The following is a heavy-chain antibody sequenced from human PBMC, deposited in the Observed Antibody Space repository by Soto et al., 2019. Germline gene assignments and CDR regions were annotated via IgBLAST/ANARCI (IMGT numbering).Heavy chain of an antibody. J-gene: IGHJ4*02. V-gene: IGHV1-46*01. CDR3: AKENGYSSSWFEFDY. CDR1: GYTFTSYY. D-gene: IGHD6-13*01. Sequence: ASVKVSCKASGYTFTSYYMHWVRQAPGQGLEWMGLINPSGGSTSYAQKFQGRVTMTRDTSTSTVYMELSSLRSEDTAVYYCAKENGYSSSWFEFDYWGQGTLVTVSS. CDR2: INPSGGST.